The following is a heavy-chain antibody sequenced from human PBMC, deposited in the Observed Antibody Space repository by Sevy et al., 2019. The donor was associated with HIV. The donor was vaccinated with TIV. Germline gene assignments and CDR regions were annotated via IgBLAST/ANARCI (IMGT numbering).Heavy chain of an antibody. V-gene: IGHV3-23*01. Sequence: GGSLRLSCAASGFTFSSYAMSWVRQAPGKGLEWVSAISGSGGSTYYADSVKGRFTISRDNSKNTLYLQMNSLRAENTAVYYCAKREGRLRLLEWFNWFDPWGQGALVTVSS. CDR3: AKREGRLRLLEWFNWFDP. CDR1: GFTFSSYA. J-gene: IGHJ5*02. D-gene: IGHD3-3*01. CDR2: ISGSGGST.